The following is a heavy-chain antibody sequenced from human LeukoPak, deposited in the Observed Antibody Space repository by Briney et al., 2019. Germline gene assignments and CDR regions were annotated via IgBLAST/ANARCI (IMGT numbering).Heavy chain of an antibody. V-gene: IGHV3-7*01. CDR2: IKEDGSEK. Sequence: PGGSLRLSCAASGFTYSAYWMSWVRQAPGKGLEWVANIKEDGSEKYYVDSVKGRFTISRDNAKNSLYLQMNSLRAEDTAVYYCARATASNWFDPWGQGNLVTVSS. D-gene: IGHD2-21*01. J-gene: IGHJ5*02. CDR3: ARATASNWFDP. CDR1: GFTYSAYW.